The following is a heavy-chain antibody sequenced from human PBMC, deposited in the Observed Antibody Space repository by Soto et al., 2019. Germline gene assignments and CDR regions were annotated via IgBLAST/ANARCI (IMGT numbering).Heavy chain of an antibody. CDR3: AKSVYNWNDGFFDY. V-gene: IGHV3-30*18. CDR2: ISYDGNNK. Sequence: QVQLVESGGGVVQPGRSLRLSCAASGFTFSSYGMHWVRQAPGKGLQWVAVISYDGNNKYYADSVKGRFTIYRENSKNTLYLQMNSLRAEDTAVYYCAKSVYNWNDGFFDYWGQGTLVTVSS. D-gene: IGHD1-1*01. CDR1: GFTFSSYG. J-gene: IGHJ4*02.